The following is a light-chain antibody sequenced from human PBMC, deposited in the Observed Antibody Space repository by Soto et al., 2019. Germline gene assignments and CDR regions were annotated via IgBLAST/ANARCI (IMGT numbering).Light chain of an antibody. V-gene: IGKV3-11*01. CDR2: DAS. CDR3: PQRSNWPQVT. Sequence: LTQAPGTLSLCPGERATLSCRASQSVSSYLAWYQQKPGQAPRLLIYDASNRATGIPARFSGSGSGTDFTLTISSLEPEDFAVYSCPQRSNWPQVTFGGGTKVDIK. CDR1: QSVSSY. J-gene: IGKJ4*01.